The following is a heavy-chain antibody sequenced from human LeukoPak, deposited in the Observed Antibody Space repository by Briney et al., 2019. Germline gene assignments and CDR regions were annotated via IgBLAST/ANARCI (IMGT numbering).Heavy chain of an antibody. CDR3: ATAGHYGSGSPTLDY. J-gene: IGHJ4*02. Sequence: ASVKVSCKVSGYTLTELSMHWVRQAPGKGLEWMGGFDPEDGETIYAQKFQGRVTVTEDTSTDTAYMELSSLRSEDTAVYYCATAGHYGSGSPTLDYWGQGTLVTVSS. V-gene: IGHV1-24*01. D-gene: IGHD3-10*01. CDR2: FDPEDGET. CDR1: GYTLTELS.